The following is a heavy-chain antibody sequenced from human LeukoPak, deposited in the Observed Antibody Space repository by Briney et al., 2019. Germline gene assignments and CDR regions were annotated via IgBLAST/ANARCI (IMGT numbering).Heavy chain of an antibody. D-gene: IGHD3-22*01. V-gene: IGHV4-39*07. Sequence: SETLSLTCTVSGGSISSSSYYGGWIRQPPGKGLEWIGSIYYSGSTYYNPSLKSRVTISVDTSKNQFSLELSSVTAADTAVYFCARGHYYDSSGYYPDYWGQGTLVTVSS. CDR3: ARGHYYDSSGYYPDY. CDR1: GGSISSSSYY. J-gene: IGHJ4*02. CDR2: IYYSGST.